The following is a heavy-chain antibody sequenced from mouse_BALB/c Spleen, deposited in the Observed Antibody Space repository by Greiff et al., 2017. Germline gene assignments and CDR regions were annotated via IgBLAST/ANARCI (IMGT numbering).Heavy chain of an antibody. CDR3: ATGYGHYPLAY. CDR2: IDPANGNT. CDR1: GFNIKDTY. J-gene: IGHJ3*01. Sequence: VQLQQSGAELVKPGASVKLSCTASGFNIKDTYMHWVKQRPEQGLEWIGRIDPANGNTKSDPKFQGKATITADTSSNPAYLQLSRLTSEDTAVYCCATGYGHYPLAYWGQGTLVTVSA. D-gene: IGHD2-1*01. V-gene: IGHV14-3*02.